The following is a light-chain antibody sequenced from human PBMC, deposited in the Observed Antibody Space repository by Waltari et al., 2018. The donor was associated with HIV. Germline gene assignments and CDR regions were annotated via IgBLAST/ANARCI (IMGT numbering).Light chain of an antibody. CDR1: SPNIGTTH. Sequence: QSVLTQPPSASGTPGQRVTISCSGTSPNIGTTHVYWYHQLPGTAPKILIYRNNHRPSGVPDRFSGSKSGTSASLAISGLRSEDEADYYCAAWDDSLSGWVFGGGTKLTVL. CDR3: AAWDDSLSGWV. V-gene: IGLV1-47*01. CDR2: RNN. J-gene: IGLJ3*02.